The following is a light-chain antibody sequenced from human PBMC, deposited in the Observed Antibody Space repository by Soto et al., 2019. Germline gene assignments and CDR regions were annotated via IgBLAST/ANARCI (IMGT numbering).Light chain of an antibody. J-gene: IGLJ3*02. CDR1: SSDVGGYNY. Sequence: QSALTQPRSVSGSPGQSVTISCTGTSSDVGGYNYVSWYQQHPGKAPKLMIYDVSKRPSGVPDRFSGSKSGNTASLTISGLQAEDEADYYCCSYAGSSTWVLGGGTKLTVL. V-gene: IGLV2-11*01. CDR3: CSYAGSSTWV. CDR2: DVS.